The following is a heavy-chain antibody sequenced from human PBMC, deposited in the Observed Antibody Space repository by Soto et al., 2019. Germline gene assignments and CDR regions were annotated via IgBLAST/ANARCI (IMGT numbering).Heavy chain of an antibody. CDR3: ARAPALGYCSGGSCYAKRVWFDP. D-gene: IGHD2-15*01. V-gene: IGHV1-69*02. Sequence: ASVKVSCKASGGTFSSYTISWVRQAPGQGLEWMGRIIPILGIANYAQKFQGRVTITADKSTSTAYMELSSLRSEDTAVYYCARAPALGYCSGGSCYAKRVWFDPWGQGTLVTVS. J-gene: IGHJ5*02. CDR1: GGTFSSYT. CDR2: IIPILGIA.